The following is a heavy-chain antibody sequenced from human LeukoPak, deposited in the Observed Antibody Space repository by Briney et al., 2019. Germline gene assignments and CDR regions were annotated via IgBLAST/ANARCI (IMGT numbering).Heavy chain of an antibody. Sequence: PSETLSLTCSVSGGSISTYHWNWIRKPPGKGLEWIGYMQSTGNSKYSPSLKSRVAIFVDTSKNQVVLNLNSVTAADTAVYYCARDKQHSYGRYFDHCGQGMLVTVSS. D-gene: IGHD5-18*01. CDR1: GGSISTYH. CDR3: ARDKQHSYGRYFDH. CDR2: MQSTGNS. V-gene: IGHV4-59*01. J-gene: IGHJ4*02.